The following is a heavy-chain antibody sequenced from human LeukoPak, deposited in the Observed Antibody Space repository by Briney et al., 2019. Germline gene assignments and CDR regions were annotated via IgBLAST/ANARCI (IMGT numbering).Heavy chain of an antibody. V-gene: IGHV1-2*02. CDR1: GYTFTDYF. CDR2: INPNSGGT. J-gene: IGHJ4*02. CDR3: ARTNPGMPFDY. D-gene: IGHD3-10*01. Sequence: ASVKVSCKASGYTFTDYFMHWVRQAPGQGLEWMGWINPNSGGTNSAQMFQGRVTMTRDTSISTAYTELSSLTSDDTGVYYCARTNPGMPFDYWGQGTLVTVSS.